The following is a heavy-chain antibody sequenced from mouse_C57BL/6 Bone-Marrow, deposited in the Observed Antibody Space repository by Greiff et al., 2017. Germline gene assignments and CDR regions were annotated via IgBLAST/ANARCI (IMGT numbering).Heavy chain of an antibody. V-gene: IGHV1-76*01. J-gene: IGHJ2*01. CDR3: ARRGRRDYFDY. Sequence: VQLQQSGAELVRPGASVKLSCKASGYTFTDYYINWVKQRPGQGLEWIARIYPGSGNTYYNEKFKGKATLTAEKSSSTAYMQLSSLTSEDSAVYFCARRGRRDYFDYWGQGTTLTVSS. D-gene: IGHD6-1*01. CDR2: IYPGSGNT. CDR1: GYTFTDYY.